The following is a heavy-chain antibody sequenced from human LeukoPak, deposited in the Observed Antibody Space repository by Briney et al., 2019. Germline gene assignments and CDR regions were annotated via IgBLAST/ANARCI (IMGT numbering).Heavy chain of an antibody. CDR2: ISGSGDST. D-gene: IGHD3-16*02. J-gene: IGHJ5*02. Sequence: GGSLRLSSVASGFTFSSFAMSWVRQAPGKGLEWVSAISGSGDSTFYADSVKGRFTISRDNSKNTLYLQMNSLKTEDTAVYYCTTSPPVMITFGGVIVSYNWFDPWGQGTLVTVSS. CDR3: TTSPPVMITFGGVIVSYNWFDP. V-gene: IGHV3-23*01. CDR1: GFTFSSFA.